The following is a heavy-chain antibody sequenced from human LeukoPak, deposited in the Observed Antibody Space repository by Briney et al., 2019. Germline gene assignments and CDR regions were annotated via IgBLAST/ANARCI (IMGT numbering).Heavy chain of an antibody. D-gene: IGHD3-22*01. Sequence: SVKVSCKASGGTFSSYAISWVRQAPGQGLEWMGGIIPIFGTANYAQKFQGRVTITTDESTSTAYMELTSLRSDDTAVYYCARDTGYYDSSGYYYWGQGTLVTVSS. J-gene: IGHJ4*02. V-gene: IGHV1-69*05. CDR2: IIPIFGTA. CDR1: GGTFSSYA. CDR3: ARDTGYYDSSGYYY.